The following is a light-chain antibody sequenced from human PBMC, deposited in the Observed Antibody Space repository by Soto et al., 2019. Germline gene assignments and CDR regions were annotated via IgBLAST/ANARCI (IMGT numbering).Light chain of an antibody. V-gene: IGKV1-5*03. J-gene: IGKJ1*01. CDR2: KAS. CDR3: QQYNSYSQT. Sequence: DIQMTQSPSTLSASVGDRVTITCRASQSISVWLAWYQQKSGKAPKLLIYKASTLETGVPSRFSGSGSGTEFTLTISSLQPDDVATYYCQQYNSYSQTFGQGTKVEIK. CDR1: QSISVW.